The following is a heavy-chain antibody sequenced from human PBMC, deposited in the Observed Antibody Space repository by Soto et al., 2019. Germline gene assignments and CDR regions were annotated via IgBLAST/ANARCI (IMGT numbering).Heavy chain of an antibody. CDR1: GFTFSSYS. J-gene: IGHJ4*02. CDR3: ARGSTFYSSSWTEDY. Sequence: EVQLVESGGGLVKPGGSLRLSCAASGFTFSSYSMNWVRQAPGKGLEWVSSISSSSSYIYYADSVKGRFTISRDNAKNSLYLQMNSLRAEDTAVYYCARGSTFYSSSWTEDYWGQGTLVTVSS. CDR2: ISSSSSYI. D-gene: IGHD6-13*01. V-gene: IGHV3-21*01.